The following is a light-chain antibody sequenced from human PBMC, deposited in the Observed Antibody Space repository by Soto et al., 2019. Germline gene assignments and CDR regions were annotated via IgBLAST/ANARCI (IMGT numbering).Light chain of an antibody. Sequence: EIVLTQSPATLSLSPGERANLSCRASQGVNSYLAWYQQKPGQAPRLLIYDASNRATGIPARFSGSGSGTDFTLTISSLEPEDFAVYYCQQRSNWPTFGQGTKLEIK. V-gene: IGKV3-11*01. CDR2: DAS. CDR3: QQRSNWPT. CDR1: QGVNSY. J-gene: IGKJ2*01.